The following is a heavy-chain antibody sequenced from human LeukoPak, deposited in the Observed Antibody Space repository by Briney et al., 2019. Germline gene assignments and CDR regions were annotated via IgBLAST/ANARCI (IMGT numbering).Heavy chain of an antibody. CDR2: IYPSDSDT. J-gene: IGHJ6*03. D-gene: IGHD3-9*01. CDR3: ARLTYDILTGAPGSMDV. CDR1: GYRFTSYW. V-gene: IGHV5-51*01. Sequence: GEPLKISCKGFGYRFTSYWIGWGRQMPGKGLEWMGIIYPSDSDTRYSPSFQGQVAISADKSISTAYLQWSSLKASDTAMYYCARLTYDILTGAPGSMDVWGKGTTVTVSS.